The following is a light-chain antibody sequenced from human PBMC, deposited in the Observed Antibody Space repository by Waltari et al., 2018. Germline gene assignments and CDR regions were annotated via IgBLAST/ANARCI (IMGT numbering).Light chain of an antibody. CDR2: GNH. CDR3: SAWDDSLHGWV. Sequence: QPLLTQPPSASGTPGQRVTLACSGSRPNLGVNTVRRYKQLPGAAPKLLIYGNHQRPSGVPDRFSGSKSGTSASLAISGLQTEDEADYYCSAWDDSLHGWVFGGGTGLTVL. V-gene: IGLV1-44*01. J-gene: IGLJ3*02. CDR1: RPNLGVNT.